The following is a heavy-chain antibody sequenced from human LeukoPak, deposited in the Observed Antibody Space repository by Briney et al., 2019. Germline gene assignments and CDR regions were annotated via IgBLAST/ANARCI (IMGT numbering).Heavy chain of an antibody. Sequence: SETLSLTCTVSGGSINNYDWSWIRQPPGKGLGWVGYIYYSWSTNYNPSLKSRVTISVDTSRNRFTLKLSSVPAADTAVFYCARHQRGLRAFDIWGQGTMVTVSS. V-gene: IGHV4-59*08. CDR2: IYYSWST. CDR1: GGSINNYD. CDR3: ARHQRGLRAFDI. D-gene: IGHD5/OR15-5a*01. J-gene: IGHJ3*02.